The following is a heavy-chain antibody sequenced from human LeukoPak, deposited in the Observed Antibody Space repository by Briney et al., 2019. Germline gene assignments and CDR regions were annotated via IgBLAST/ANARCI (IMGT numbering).Heavy chain of an antibody. CDR3: AKMGDTGTYGTLDY. D-gene: IGHD1-26*01. Sequence: PGGSLRLSRAASGFTFRNYGMHWVRQAPGKGLEWVAYINYDGSDKYYADSVKGRFTISRDNSKNTLYLQMNSLRAEDTTVYYCAKMGDTGTYGTLDYWGQGTLVTVSS. CDR1: GFTFRNYG. V-gene: IGHV3-30*02. J-gene: IGHJ4*02. CDR2: INYDGSDK.